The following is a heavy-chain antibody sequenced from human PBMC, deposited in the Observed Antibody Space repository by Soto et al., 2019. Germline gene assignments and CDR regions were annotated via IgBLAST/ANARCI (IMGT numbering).Heavy chain of an antibody. V-gene: IGHV5-51*01. Sequence: GESLKISCKGSGYSFTPYWIVWVRQMSGKGMEWMGAMYPGDSDTRYSPSFQGQVTISADKSIITAYLQLNSLKASDTSNSFCARNKGYCDSSSCYCFDVWGQGAAVTVSS. CDR2: MYPGDSDT. CDR3: ARNKGYCDSSSCYCFDV. D-gene: IGHD2-15*01. CDR1: GYSFTPYW. J-gene: IGHJ6*02.